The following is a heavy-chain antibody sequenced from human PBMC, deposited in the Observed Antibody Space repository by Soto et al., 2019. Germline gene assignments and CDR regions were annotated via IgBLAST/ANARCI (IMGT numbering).Heavy chain of an antibody. CDR2: ISYDGSNK. CDR1: GFTFSSYG. CDR3: AKDLREMATTTPYN. J-gene: IGHJ4*02. Sequence: HPGGSLRLSCAASGFTFSSYGMHWVRQAPGKGLEWVAVISYDGSNKNYADSVKGRFAISRDNSKNTVYLQMNSLRAEDTAVYYWAKDLREMATTTPYNGGQETLLTVPS. V-gene: IGHV3-30*18. D-gene: IGHD3-16*01.